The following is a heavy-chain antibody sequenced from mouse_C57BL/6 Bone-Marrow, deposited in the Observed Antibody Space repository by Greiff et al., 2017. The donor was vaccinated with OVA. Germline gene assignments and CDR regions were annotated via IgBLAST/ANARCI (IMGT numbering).Heavy chain of an antibody. CDR1: GFSLSTFGMG. D-gene: IGHD2-3*01. V-gene: IGHV8-8*01. Sequence: QVTLKVSGPGILQPSQTLSLTCSFSGFSLSTFGMGVGWIRQPSGKGLEWLAHICWDDDKYYNPALKSRLTISKDTSKNQIFLMIANVDTADTATDYCARIGGYSAWFAYCGQGTLVTVSA. CDR2: ICWDDDK. J-gene: IGHJ3*01. CDR3: ARIGGYSAWFAY.